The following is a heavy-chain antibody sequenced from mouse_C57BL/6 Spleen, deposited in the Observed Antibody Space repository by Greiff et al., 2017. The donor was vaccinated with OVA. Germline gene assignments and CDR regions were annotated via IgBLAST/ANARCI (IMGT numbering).Heavy chain of an antibody. Sequence: VQLKESGPGLVKPSQSLSLTCSVTGYSITSGYYWNWIRQFPGNKLEWMGYISYDGSNNYNPSLKNRISITRDTSKNQFFLKLNSVTTEDTATYYCAREGDDYEAWFAYWGQGTLVTVSA. CDR3: AREGDDYEAWFAY. V-gene: IGHV3-6*01. CDR2: ISYDGSN. CDR1: GYSITSGYY. D-gene: IGHD2-4*01. J-gene: IGHJ3*01.